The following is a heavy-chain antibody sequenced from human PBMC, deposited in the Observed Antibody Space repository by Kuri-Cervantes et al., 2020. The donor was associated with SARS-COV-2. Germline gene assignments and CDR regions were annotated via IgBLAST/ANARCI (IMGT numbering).Heavy chain of an antibody. Sequence: ASVKVPCKASGYTFTGYYMHWVRQAPGQGLEWMGWINPNSGGTNYAQKFQGRVTMTRDTSISTAYMELSRLRSDDTAVYYCARDFWSGYTGKDAEYFQHWGQGTLVTVSS. D-gene: IGHD3-3*01. V-gene: IGHV1-2*02. CDR3: ARDFWSGYTGKDAEYFQH. CDR2: INPNSGGT. CDR1: GYTFTGYY. J-gene: IGHJ1*01.